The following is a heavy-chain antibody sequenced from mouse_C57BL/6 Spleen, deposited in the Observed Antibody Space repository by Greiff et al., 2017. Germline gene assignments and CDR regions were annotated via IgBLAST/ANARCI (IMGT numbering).Heavy chain of an antibody. CDR2: INPNNGGT. CDR1: GYTFTDYN. J-gene: IGHJ1*03. V-gene: IGHV1-18*01. D-gene: IGHD1-1*01. Sequence: VQLQQSGPELVKPGASVKIPCKASGYTFTDYNMGWVKQSHGKSLEWIGDINPNNGGTIYNQKFKGKATLTVDKSSSTAYMELRSLTSEDTAVYYCARRRYGSSHWYFDVWGTGTTVTVSS. CDR3: ARRRYGSSHWYFDV.